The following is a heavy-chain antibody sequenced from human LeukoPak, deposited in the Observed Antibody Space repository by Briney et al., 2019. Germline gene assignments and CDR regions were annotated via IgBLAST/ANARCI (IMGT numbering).Heavy chain of an antibody. D-gene: IGHD1-1*01. Sequence: GGSLRLSCAASGFPFSSYSMNWVRQAPGKGLEWVSSISSSSTYIYYADSVKGRFTIYRDDAKNSLYLQMNSLRDEDTAVYYCAIDHEQVVQVDGFDIGGQGTMDTVP. CDR1: GFPFSSYS. CDR2: ISSSSTYI. J-gene: IGHJ3*02. V-gene: IGHV3-21*01. CDR3: AIDHEQVVQVDGFDI.